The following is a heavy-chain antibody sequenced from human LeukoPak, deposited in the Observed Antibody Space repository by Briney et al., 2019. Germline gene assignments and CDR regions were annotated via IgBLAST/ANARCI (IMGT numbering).Heavy chain of an antibody. CDR2: IYPGDSDT. CDR1: GYSFTSYW. D-gene: IGHD3-22*01. V-gene: IGHV5-51*01. CDR3: AGTYYDSSHDAFDI. J-gene: IGHJ3*02. Sequence: GESLKISCKGSGYSFTSYWLGWVRQLPGKGLEWMGIIYPGDSDTRYSRSFQGQVTISADKSISTAYLQWSSLKASDTAMYYCAGTYYDSSHDAFDIWGQGTMVTVSS.